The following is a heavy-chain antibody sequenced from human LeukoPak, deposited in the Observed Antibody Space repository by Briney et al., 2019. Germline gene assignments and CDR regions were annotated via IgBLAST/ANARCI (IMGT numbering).Heavy chain of an antibody. CDR2: INHSGST. Sequence: SETLSLTCAVYGGSFSGYYWSWIRQAPGEGLEWIGEINHSGSTNYNPSLKSRVTISVDTSKKQFSLKLSSVTAADTAVYYCARGYRGSGWYFSFDFWGQGTLVTVSS. CDR1: GGSFSGYY. J-gene: IGHJ4*02. CDR3: ARGYRGSGWYFSFDF. D-gene: IGHD6-19*01. V-gene: IGHV4-34*01.